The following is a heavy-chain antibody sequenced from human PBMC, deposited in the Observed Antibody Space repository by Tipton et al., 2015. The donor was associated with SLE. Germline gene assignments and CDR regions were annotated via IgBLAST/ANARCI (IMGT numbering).Heavy chain of an antibody. D-gene: IGHD5-12*01. CDR2: IHSSGST. Sequence: TLSLTCTVSGGSISGYYWSWIRQPPGKGLEWSAYIHSSGSTNYNPSLKSRVTISADTSKNQFSLKVSSVTAADSAVYYCANDYGGSRGYDNCFDPWGQGILVTVSS. J-gene: IGHJ5*02. V-gene: IGHV4-59*01. CDR1: GGSISGYY. CDR3: ANDYGGSRGYDNCFDP.